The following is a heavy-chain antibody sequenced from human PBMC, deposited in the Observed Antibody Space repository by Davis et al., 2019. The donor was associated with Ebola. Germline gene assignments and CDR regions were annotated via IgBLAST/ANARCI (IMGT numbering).Heavy chain of an antibody. CDR1: GFTFSSYS. Sequence: GESLKISCAASGFTFSSYSMNWVRQAPGKGLEWVSYISSSSSTIYYADSVKGRFTISRDNAKNSLYLQMNSLRAEDTAVYYCARDRHYDILTGFDYWGQGTLVTVSS. J-gene: IGHJ4*02. D-gene: IGHD3-9*01. V-gene: IGHV3-48*01. CDR3: ARDRHYDILTGFDY. CDR2: ISSSSSTI.